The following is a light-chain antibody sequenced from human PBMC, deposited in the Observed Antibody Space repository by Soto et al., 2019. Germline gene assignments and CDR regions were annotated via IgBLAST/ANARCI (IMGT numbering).Light chain of an antibody. CDR3: QQHDNGWA. CDR1: QSIRSN. CDR2: GAS. J-gene: IGKJ1*01. Sequence: EIVMTQSPATLSVSPGERATLSCRASQSIRSNLAWYQQKPGQAPRLLIYGASTRATGIPARFSGSGSGTEFTLTISSLQSEDFAVYYCQQHDNGWAFGQGTKVDI. V-gene: IGKV3-15*01.